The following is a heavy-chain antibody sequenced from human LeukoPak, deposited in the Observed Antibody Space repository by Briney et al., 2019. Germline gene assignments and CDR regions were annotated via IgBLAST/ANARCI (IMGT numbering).Heavy chain of an antibody. CDR2: ISSSSNYI. V-gene: IGHV3-21*03. CDR1: GFTFSSYN. CDR3: ARALYHDFWSGYYGYDY. Sequence: GESLRLSCAASGFTFSSYNMNWVRQAPGKGLEWVSSISSSSNYIYYADSVEGRFTISRDNAKNSLYLQMNSLRAEDTAVYYCARALYHDFWSGYYGYDYWGQGALVTVSS. J-gene: IGHJ4*02. D-gene: IGHD3-3*01.